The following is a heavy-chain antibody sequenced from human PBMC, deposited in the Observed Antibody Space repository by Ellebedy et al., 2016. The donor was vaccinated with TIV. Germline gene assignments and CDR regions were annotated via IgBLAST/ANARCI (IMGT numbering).Heavy chain of an antibody. D-gene: IGHD5-18*01. CDR2: IGVSGPDK. CDR3: ARDTAMNY. Sequence: PGGSLRLSCVASGFTFSSHVMNWVRQAPGKGLEWVSSIGVSGPDKYYADPVKGRCTISRDNAKTSLYLQMDSLRAEDTAVFYCARDTAMNYWGLGTLVTVSS. V-gene: IGHV3-21*01. CDR1: GFTFSSHV. J-gene: IGHJ4*02.